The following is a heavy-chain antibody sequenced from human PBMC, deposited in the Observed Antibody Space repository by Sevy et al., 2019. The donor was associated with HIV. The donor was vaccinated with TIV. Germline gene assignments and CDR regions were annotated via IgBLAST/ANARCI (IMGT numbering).Heavy chain of an antibody. J-gene: IGHJ6*02. CDR3: ITDPAYRGYDEEVINYYFYGMDV. V-gene: IGHV3-15*01. D-gene: IGHD5-12*01. CDR2: IKSEFDGGAI. Sequence: GGSLRLSCTASGFTFSSAWMSWVRQAPGKGLEWVGRIKSEFDGGAIDYAAPVKGRFSISRQDSKTTVYLQMNSLKTDDTAVYYCITDPAYRGYDEEVINYYFYGMDVWGQGTTVTVSS. CDR1: GFTFSSAW.